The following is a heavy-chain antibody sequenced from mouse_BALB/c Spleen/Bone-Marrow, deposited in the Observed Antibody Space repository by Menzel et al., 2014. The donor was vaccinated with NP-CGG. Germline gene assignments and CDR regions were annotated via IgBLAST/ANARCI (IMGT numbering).Heavy chain of an antibody. CDR1: GYTFTNYW. CDR2: FYPGGGYT. V-gene: IGHV1-63*02. Sequence: QVQLQQSGAELVRPGTSVKISCKASGYTFTNYWLGWIKQRPGHGLEWIGDFYPGGGYTNYKEEFKGKATLTADASSSTAYMQSSSLTSEDSAVYFCARTAYFDYWGQGTTLTVSS. CDR3: ARTAYFDY. J-gene: IGHJ2*01.